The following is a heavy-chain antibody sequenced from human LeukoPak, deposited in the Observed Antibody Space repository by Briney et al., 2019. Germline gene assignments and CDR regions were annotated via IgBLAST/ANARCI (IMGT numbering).Heavy chain of an antibody. V-gene: IGHV3-74*01. CDR2: IYSDGSNT. J-gene: IGHJ3*02. CDR3: GRGASWQGNVCEI. D-gene: IGHD3-10*01. CDR1: GFTFSNYW. Sequence: GGSLRLSCAASGFTFSNYWMHWVRHAPGKGLEWVSRIYSDGSNTVYAEPVKGRFTISRDNAKNTLFLQMNSLRAEDTAVYYCGRGASWQGNVCEIWGQGTMVTVSS.